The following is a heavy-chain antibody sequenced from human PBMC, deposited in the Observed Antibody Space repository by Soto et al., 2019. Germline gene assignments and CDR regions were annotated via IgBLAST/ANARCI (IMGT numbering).Heavy chain of an antibody. CDR1: GYTFPGYA. CDR2: PSAYTGNT. CDR3: ARAVTPPDY. Sequence: VRSEPGVRSPGPSGTVSCKAPGYTFPGYATTWVRQAPGQGFEWLGWPSAYTGNTNYAQKLQGRVTMTTGTSTGTADMELRSLSSDDTAVYYGARAVTPPDYWGHGAPVTVSS. V-gene: IGHV1-18*01. J-gene: IGHJ4*01.